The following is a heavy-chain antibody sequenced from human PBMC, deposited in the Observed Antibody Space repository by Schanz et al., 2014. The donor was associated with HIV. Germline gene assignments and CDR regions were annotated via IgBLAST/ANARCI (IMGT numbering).Heavy chain of an antibody. CDR3: TRDRFQGGTRGGYYYYGMDV. CDR2: ISSRSHSI. D-gene: IGHD3-16*01. J-gene: IGHJ6*02. V-gene: IGHV3-48*02. CDR1: GFIFSSYS. Sequence: EVQLVESGGGLVQPGGSLRLSCAASGFIFSSYSMNWVRQAPGKGLEWISYISSRSHSIYYTDSLRGRFTISRDNAKNALYLQMNLLRDEDTAVYYCTRDRFQGGTRGGYYYYGMDVWGQGISVTVSS.